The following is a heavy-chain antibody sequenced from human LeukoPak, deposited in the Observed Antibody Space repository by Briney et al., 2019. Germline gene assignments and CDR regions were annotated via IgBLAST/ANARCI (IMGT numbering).Heavy chain of an antibody. J-gene: IGHJ4*02. CDR3: AKQMAVDYFDY. CDR2: ISGSGGTT. CDR1: GFSFSSYA. V-gene: IGHV3-23*01. Sequence: PGGSLRLSCAASGFSFSSYAMTWVRQAPGKGLEWVSSISGSGGTTYHTDPVKGRFTISRDNSKNTLYLQMNSLRAEDSAVYYCAKQMAVDYFDYWGQGTLVTVSS. D-gene: IGHD5-24*01.